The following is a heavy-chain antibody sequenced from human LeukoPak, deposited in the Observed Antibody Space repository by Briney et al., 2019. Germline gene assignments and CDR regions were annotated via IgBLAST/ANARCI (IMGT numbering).Heavy chain of an antibody. V-gene: IGHV3-23*01. J-gene: IGHJ4*02. CDR3: AILLGGYLDY. CDR2: ISGSGGST. CDR1: GFTFSSYA. D-gene: IGHD3-16*01. Sequence: GGSLRLSCTASGFTFSSYAMSWVRQAPGKGLEWVSAISGSGGSTYYADSVKGRFTISRDNSKSTLYLQMNSLRAEDTAVYYCAILLGGYLDYWGQGTLVTVSS.